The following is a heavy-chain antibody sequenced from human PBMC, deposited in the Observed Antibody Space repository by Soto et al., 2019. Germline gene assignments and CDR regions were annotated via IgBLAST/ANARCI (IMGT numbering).Heavy chain of an antibody. Sequence: SETLSLTCTVSGGSISSYYWSWIRQPPGKGLEWIGYIYYSGSTNYNPSLKSRVTISVDTSKNQFSLKMSSVTAADTAVYYCASPFVGPSGMDVWGQGTTVTVSS. CDR2: IYYSGST. CDR3: ASPFVGPSGMDV. V-gene: IGHV4-59*08. CDR1: GGSISSYY. J-gene: IGHJ6*02.